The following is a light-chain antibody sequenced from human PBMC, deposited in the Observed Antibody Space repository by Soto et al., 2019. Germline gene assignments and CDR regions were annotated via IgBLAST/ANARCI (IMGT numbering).Light chain of an antibody. CDR2: DVT. V-gene: IGLV2-14*03. CDR1: SSDVGGYNY. CDR3: SSYTTSNTRQLV. Sequence: QSVLTQPASVSGSPGQSITISCTGTSSDVGGYNYVSWYQHHPGKAPKLIIYDVTNRPSGVSNPFSGSKSGNTASLTISGLQPEDEADYDCSSYTTSNTRQLVFGTGTKVTVL. J-gene: IGLJ1*01.